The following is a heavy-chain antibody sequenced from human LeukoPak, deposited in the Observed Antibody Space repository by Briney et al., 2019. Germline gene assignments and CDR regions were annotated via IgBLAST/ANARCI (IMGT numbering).Heavy chain of an antibody. J-gene: IGHJ6*02. CDR2: IYYSGST. CDR3: ARCSSGWLMSYYYGMDV. CDR1: GGSISSGGYY. V-gene: IGHV4-31*03. D-gene: IGHD6-19*01. Sequence: PSETLSLTCTVSGGSISSGGYYWSWIRQHPGKGLEWIEYIYYSGSTYYNPSLKSRVTISVDTSKNQFSLKLSSVTAADTAVYYCARCSSGWLMSYYYGMDVWGQGTTVTVSS.